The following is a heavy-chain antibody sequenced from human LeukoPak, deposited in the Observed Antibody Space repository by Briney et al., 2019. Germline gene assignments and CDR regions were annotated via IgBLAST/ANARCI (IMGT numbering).Heavy chain of an antibody. D-gene: IGHD6-6*01. J-gene: IGHJ6*03. V-gene: IGHV3-48*01. Sequence: GGSLRLSCAASGFTFSSYSMNWVRQAPGKGLEWVSYISSSSSTIYYADSVKGRFTISRDNAKNSLYLQMNSLRAEDTAVYYCARAPNLSSSFHYYYYMDVWGKGTTVTVSS. CDR2: ISSSSSTI. CDR1: GFTFSSYS. CDR3: ARAPNLSSSFHYYYYMDV.